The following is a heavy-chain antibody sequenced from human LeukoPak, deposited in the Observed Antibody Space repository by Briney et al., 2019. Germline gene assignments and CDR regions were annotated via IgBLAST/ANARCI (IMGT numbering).Heavy chain of an antibody. V-gene: IGHV1-2*02. CDR1: GFTFSSYA. CDR3: ARDSQGYCSSTSCYGLYYYYYMDV. CDR2: INPNSGGT. Sequence: GGSLRLSCAASGFTFSSYAMHWVRQAPGQGLEWMGWINPNSGGTNYAQKFQGRVTMTRDTSISTAYMELSRLRSDDTAVYYCARDSQGYCSSTSCYGLYYYYYMDVWGKGTTVTVSS. J-gene: IGHJ6*03. D-gene: IGHD2-2*01.